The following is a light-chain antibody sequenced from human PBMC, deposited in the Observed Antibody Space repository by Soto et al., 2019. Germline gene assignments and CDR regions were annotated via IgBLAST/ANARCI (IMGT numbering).Light chain of an antibody. CDR3: AAWDDSLNGYWV. CDR2: KNS. Sequence: QSVLTQSPSASGTPGQRVTISCSGSNSNIGSNTVNWYQLLPGTAPKLLIYKNSQRPSGVPDRFSGSKSGTSASLAISGLLSEDEADYYCAAWDDSLNGYWVFGGGTKVTVL. V-gene: IGLV1-44*01. J-gene: IGLJ3*02. CDR1: NSNIGSNT.